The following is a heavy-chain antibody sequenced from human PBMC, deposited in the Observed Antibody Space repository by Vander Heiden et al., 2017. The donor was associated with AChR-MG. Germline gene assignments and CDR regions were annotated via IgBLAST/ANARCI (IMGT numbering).Heavy chain of an antibody. CDR1: GNTFTSYY. CDR2: INPSGGST. CDR3: ARDSFLHYFDY. Sequence: QVQLLQSGAEVKKPGASVKVSCKASGNTFTSYYMHWVRQAPGEGLEWMGIINPSGGSTSYAQKFQGRVTMTRDTSTSTVYMELSSLRSEDTAVYYCARDSFLHYFDYWGQGTLVTVSS. J-gene: IGHJ4*02. V-gene: IGHV1-46*01.